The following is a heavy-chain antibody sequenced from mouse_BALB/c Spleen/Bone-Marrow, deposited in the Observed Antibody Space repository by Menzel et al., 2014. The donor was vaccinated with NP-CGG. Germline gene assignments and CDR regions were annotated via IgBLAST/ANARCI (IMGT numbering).Heavy chain of an antibody. V-gene: IGHV1-39*01. CDR3: ARGHDGYRAWFAY. Sequence: VQLQQSGPELEKPGASVKMSCKASGYSFTDYNMNWVKPSNGKSLEWIGNIDPSYGGTTYNQKFKGKATLTVDKSSSTVYMQLKSLTSEDSAVYYCARGHDGYRAWFAYWGQGTLVTVSA. CDR2: IDPSYGGT. J-gene: IGHJ3*01. CDR1: GYSFTDYN. D-gene: IGHD2-3*01.